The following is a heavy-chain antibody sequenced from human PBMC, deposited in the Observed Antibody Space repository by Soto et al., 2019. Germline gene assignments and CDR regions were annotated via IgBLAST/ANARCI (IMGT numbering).Heavy chain of an antibody. D-gene: IGHD6-6*01. CDR1: GYTFTSYA. V-gene: IGHV1-3*01. J-gene: IGHJ6*02. CDR3: ARDRPYSSSPPRSYGMDV. CDR2: INAGNGNT. Sequence: ASVKVSCKASGYTFTSYAMHWVRQAPGQRLEWMGWINAGNGNTKYSQKFQGRVTITRDTSASTAYMELSSLRSEDTAVYYCARDRPYSSSPPRSYGMDVWGQGTTVTVSS.